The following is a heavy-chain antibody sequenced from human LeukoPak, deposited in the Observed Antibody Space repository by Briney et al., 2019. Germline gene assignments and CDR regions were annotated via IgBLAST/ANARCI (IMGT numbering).Heavy chain of an antibody. Sequence: ASVKVSCKASGYTFTSYGISWVRQAPGQGLEWMGWVSSYNGDTNYAQKPQGRVTMTTDTSTSTAYMELRSLRSDDTAVYYCARGRTTVTTLRYFDLWGRGTLVIVSS. D-gene: IGHD4-17*01. CDR1: GYTFTSYG. CDR3: ARGRTTVTTLRYFDL. CDR2: VSSYNGDT. J-gene: IGHJ2*01. V-gene: IGHV1-18*01.